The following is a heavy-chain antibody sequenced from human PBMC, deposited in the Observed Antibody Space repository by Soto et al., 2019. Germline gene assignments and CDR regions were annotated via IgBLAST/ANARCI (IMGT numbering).Heavy chain of an antibody. CDR2: INPNSGGT. D-gene: IGHD3-16*01. V-gene: IGHV1-2*02. CDR3: AVGPWGSRRLDF. CDR1: GYTFTGYY. J-gene: IGHJ4*02. Sequence: ASVKVSCKASGYTFTGYYMLWVRQAPGQGLEWMGWINPNSGGTNYAQNFQGRVTMTRDTSISTAYMELSRLRSDDTAVYYCAVGPWGSRRLDFWGQGTLVTVSS.